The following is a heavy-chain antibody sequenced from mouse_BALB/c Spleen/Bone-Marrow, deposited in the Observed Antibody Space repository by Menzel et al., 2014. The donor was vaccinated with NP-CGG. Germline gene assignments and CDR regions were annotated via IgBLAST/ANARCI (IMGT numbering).Heavy chain of an antibody. J-gene: IGHJ3*01. CDR1: GFTFNSYG. CDR2: ISGGGSYT. V-gene: IGHV5-9-2*01. Sequence: EVQREESGGGLVKSGGSLKLSCAASGFTFNSYGMSWVRQTPEKRLEWVATISGGGSYTFSPDSAKGRFTISRDNAKNSLYLQLNSLRSEDTSLYYCARHAYYDQAEVSFVYWGQGTTVTVSA. CDR3: ARHAYYDQAEVSFVY. D-gene: IGHD2-4*01.